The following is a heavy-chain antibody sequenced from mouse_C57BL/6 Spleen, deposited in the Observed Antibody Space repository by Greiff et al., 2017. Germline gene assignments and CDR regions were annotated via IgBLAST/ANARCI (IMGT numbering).Heavy chain of an antibody. CDR2: IHPNSGST. D-gene: IGHD1-1*01. CDR1: GYTFTSYW. V-gene: IGHV1-64*01. J-gene: IGHJ4*01. Sequence: QVQLQQPGAELVKPGASVKLSCKASGYTFTSYWMHWVKQRPGQGLEWIGMIHPNSGSTNYNEKFKSKATLTVDKSSSTAYMPLSSLTSEDSAVYYCARPRDSSYVREAMDYWGQGTSVTVSS. CDR3: ARPRDSSYVREAMDY.